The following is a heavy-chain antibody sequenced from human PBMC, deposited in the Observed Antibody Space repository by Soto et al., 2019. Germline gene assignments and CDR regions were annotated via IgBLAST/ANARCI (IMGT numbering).Heavy chain of an antibody. D-gene: IGHD6-6*01. Sequence: QVQLVESGGGVVQSGRSLRLSCAASGFTFSTYAMQWFRQAPGKGLEWVAVIWYDGSNQYYGDSVKGRFTISRDNSKNPLYLQMHSLRLEDTAIYYCARDYSRSSGRMVDYWGQGTLVTVSS. CDR3: ARDYSRSSGRMVDY. CDR2: IWYDGSNQ. CDR1: GFTFSTYA. V-gene: IGHV3-33*01. J-gene: IGHJ4*02.